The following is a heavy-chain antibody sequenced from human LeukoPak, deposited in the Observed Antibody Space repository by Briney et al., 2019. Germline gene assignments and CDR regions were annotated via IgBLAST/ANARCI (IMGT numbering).Heavy chain of an antibody. J-gene: IGHJ4*02. CDR2: IYYSGST. V-gene: IGHV4-59*01. CDR1: GGSISSYY. CDR3: ARVGYGDAIDY. D-gene: IGHD4-17*01. Sequence: PSETLSLTCTVSGGSISSYYWTWLRQPPGKGLEWIGYIYYSGSTNYNPSLKSRVTISVDTSKNQFSLKLSSVTAADTAVYYCARVGYGDAIDYWGQGTLVTVSS.